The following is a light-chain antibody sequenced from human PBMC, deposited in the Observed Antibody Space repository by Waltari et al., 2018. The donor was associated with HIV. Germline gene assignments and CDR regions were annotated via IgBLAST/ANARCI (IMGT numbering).Light chain of an antibody. CDR2: GAT. Sequence: ETVMTQSPDILSVPSGQRPTPSCRASQIVGGDVAWYQQKPGQAPRLLIYGATSRATGIPARFSASGSGTEFILTISSLQSEDFAVYFCQQYNHWPLTFGGGTKVEIK. V-gene: IGKV3-15*01. CDR3: QQYNHWPLT. CDR1: QIVGGD. J-gene: IGKJ4*01.